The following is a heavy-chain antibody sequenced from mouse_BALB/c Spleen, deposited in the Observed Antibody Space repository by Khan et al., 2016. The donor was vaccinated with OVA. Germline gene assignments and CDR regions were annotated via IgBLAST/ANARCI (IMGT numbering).Heavy chain of an antibody. CDR1: GFSLTNYG. CDR3: GRQPYYHYNVMDY. CDR2: IWSDGST. Sequence: QIQLVQSGPGLVVPSQSLSITCTISGFSLTNYGIHWVRQPPGKGLEWLVVIWSDGSTTYNSALKSRLTISKDNSKSQVFLKMNSLQTDDTAMYFCGRQPYYHYNVMDYWGQGTAVTVSS. J-gene: IGHJ4*01. D-gene: IGHD2-10*01. V-gene: IGHV2-6-1*01.